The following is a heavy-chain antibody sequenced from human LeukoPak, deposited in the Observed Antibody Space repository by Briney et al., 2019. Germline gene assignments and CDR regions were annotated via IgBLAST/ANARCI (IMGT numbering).Heavy chain of an antibody. D-gene: IGHD3-10*01. CDR2: ISYSGST. Sequence: SETLSLTCTVSHGSLSYYYWSWIRQPPGKGLEWIGYISYSGSTNYSPSLKSRVTISLDTTKSQFSLRLSSVTAADTAVYYCATEGDYFDSGTFYKTFDIWGRGTVVTVSS. CDR1: HGSLSYYY. V-gene: IGHV4-59*01. CDR3: ATEGDYFDSGTFYKTFDI. J-gene: IGHJ3*02.